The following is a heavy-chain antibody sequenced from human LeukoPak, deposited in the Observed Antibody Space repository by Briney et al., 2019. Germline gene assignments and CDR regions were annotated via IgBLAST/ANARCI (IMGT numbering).Heavy chain of an antibody. V-gene: IGHV3-30*01. CDR1: GFTFSSYA. CDR2: ISYDGSNK. J-gene: IGHJ4*02. Sequence: GSLRLSCAVSGFTFSSYALHWVRQAPGKGLEWVAVISYDGSNKYYADSVKGRFTISRDNSKNTLYLQMNSLRAEDTAVYYCASGKYSKHTIDCWGQGTLVTVSS. CDR3: ASGKYSKHTIDC. D-gene: IGHD4-11*01.